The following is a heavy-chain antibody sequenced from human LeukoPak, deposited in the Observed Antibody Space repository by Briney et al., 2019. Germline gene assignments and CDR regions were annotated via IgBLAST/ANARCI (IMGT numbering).Heavy chain of an antibody. J-gene: IGHJ3*02. D-gene: IGHD2-15*01. V-gene: IGHV1-18*01. CDR3: ANRKEYCSGGSCYPYAFDI. CDR2: ISAYNGNT. CDR1: GYTFTTYG. Sequence: ASSVKVSCKASGYTFTTYGISWVRQAPGQGLEWMGWISAYNGNTNYEQKFQGRVTITADESTSTAYIELSSLRSEDTAVYYCANRKEYCSGGSCYPYAFDIWGQGTMVSVCS.